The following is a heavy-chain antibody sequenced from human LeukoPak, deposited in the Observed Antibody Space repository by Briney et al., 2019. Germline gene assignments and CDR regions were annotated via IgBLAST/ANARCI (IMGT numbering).Heavy chain of an antibody. CDR1: GGSISSGDYY. Sequence: SQTLSLTCTVSGGSISSGDYYWSWIRQPPGKGLEWIGYIYYSGSTNYNPSLKSRVTISVDTSKNQFSLKLSSVTAADTAVYYCARDRGGSYDFWSPDAFDIWGQGTMVTVSS. J-gene: IGHJ3*02. CDR2: IYYSGST. D-gene: IGHD3-3*01. V-gene: IGHV4-61*08. CDR3: ARDRGGSYDFWSPDAFDI.